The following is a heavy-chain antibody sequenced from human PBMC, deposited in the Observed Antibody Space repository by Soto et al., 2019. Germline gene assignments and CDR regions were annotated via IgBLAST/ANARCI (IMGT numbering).Heavy chain of an antibody. Sequence: VALVESGGGLVQPGGSLRLSCIASTFTFSYHAMHWVRQAPGKGLEYVSAISATGAATYYTDSVKGRFTISRDNSKLTLYLQMGSLRSEDTAVYYCARDLNRDTIYWGQGALVTVSS. CDR2: ISATGAAT. CDR3: ARDLNRDTIY. V-gene: IGHV3-64*07. CDR1: TFTFSYHA. J-gene: IGHJ4*02. D-gene: IGHD3-3*01.